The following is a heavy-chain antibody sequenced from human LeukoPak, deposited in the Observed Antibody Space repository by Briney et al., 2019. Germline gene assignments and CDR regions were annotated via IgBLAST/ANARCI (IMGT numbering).Heavy chain of an antibody. Sequence: SETLSLTCTVSGYSISSGYYWGWIRQPPGKGLEWIGTIYHSGSTYYNPSLKSRVTISVDTSKNQFSLKLSSVTTADTAVYYCARERGDNWNVGPWGQGTLVTVSS. J-gene: IGHJ5*02. V-gene: IGHV4-38-2*02. CDR3: ARERGDNWNVGP. CDR2: IYHSGST. CDR1: GYSISSGYY. D-gene: IGHD1-20*01.